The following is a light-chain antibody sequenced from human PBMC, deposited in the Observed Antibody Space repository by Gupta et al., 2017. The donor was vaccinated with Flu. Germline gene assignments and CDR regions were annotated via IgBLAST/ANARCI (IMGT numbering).Light chain of an antibody. V-gene: IGLV2-14*01. CDR2: EVR. Sequence: QSALTQPASVSGSPGQSITISCTGTSSDVGGYNYVSWYQQHPGKAPKLMIYEVRNRPSGVSNRFSGSKSGTTASLTIAGVQAEDEDDYYCSSCTSSSRLFGTGTKVTVL. CDR3: SSCTSSSRL. J-gene: IGLJ1*01. CDR1: SSDVGGYNY.